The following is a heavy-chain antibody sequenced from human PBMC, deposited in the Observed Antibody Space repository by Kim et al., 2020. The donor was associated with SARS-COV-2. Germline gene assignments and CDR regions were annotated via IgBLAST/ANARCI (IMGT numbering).Heavy chain of an antibody. CDR3: TTALGSGWYGEFDY. Sequence: GGSLRLSCAASGFTFSNAWMSWVRQAPGKGLEWVGRIKSKTDGGTTDYAAPVKGRFTISRDDSKNTLYLQMNSLKTEDTAVYYCTTALGSGWYGEFDYWGQGTLVTVSS. D-gene: IGHD6-19*01. CDR2: IKSKTDGGTT. V-gene: IGHV3-15*01. CDR1: GFTFSNAW. J-gene: IGHJ4*02.